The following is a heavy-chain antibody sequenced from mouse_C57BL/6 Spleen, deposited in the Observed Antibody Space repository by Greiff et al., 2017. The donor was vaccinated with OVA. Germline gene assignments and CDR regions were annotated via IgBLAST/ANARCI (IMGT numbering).Heavy chain of an antibody. CDR1: GYTFTSYW. CDR2: IYPDNGGT. CDR3: AREGDYYGSSYGFAY. Sequence: VQLQQPGTELVKPGASVKLSCKASGYTFTSYWMHWVKQRPGQGLEWIGNIYPDNGGTNYNEKFKSKATLTVDKSSSTAYMQLISLTSEDSAVYYCAREGDYYGSSYGFAYWGQGTLVTVSA. V-gene: IGHV1-53*01. D-gene: IGHD1-1*01. J-gene: IGHJ3*01.